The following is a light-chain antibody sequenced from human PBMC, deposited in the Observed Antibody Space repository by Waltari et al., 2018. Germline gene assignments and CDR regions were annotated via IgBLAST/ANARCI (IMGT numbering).Light chain of an antibody. V-gene: IGLV3-1*01. CDR2: QDN. J-gene: IGLJ2*01. CDR3: QAWDTRTVT. Sequence: SYALTQPPSVSVSPGQTARITCSGENLGDKYSSWYQQKPGQSPVLLIFQDNKRPSGSHERFSGSNSGSTATLTVSGTQAVDEADYYCQAWDTRTVTFGGGTKLTVL. CDR1: NLGDKY.